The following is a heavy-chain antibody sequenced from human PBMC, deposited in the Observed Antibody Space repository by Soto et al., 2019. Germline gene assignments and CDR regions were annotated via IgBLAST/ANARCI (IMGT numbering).Heavy chain of an antibody. CDR2: INVGNGNT. CDR1: GYTFISHA. J-gene: IGHJ4*02. Sequence: ASVKVSCKASGYTFISHAIHWVRQAPGQGLEWLGWINVGNGNTKYSPNLQGRVTITRDTSATTAYMELSSLRSEDTAVYYCARRLVRTFDYWGQGTLVTVSS. CDR3: ARRLVRTFDY. V-gene: IGHV1-3*01. D-gene: IGHD3-10*01.